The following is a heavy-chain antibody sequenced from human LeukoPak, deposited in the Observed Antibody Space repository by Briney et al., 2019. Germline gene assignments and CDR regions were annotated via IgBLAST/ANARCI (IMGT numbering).Heavy chain of an antibody. Sequence: GGSLRLSCAASGFTFSSYWMSWVRQAPGKGLERVANIKQDGSEKYYVDSVKGRFTTSRDNAKNSLYLQMNSLRAEDTAVYYCARSAAMVTGRFDYWGQGTLVTVSS. D-gene: IGHD5-18*01. CDR2: IKQDGSEK. CDR3: ARSAAMVTGRFDY. J-gene: IGHJ4*02. V-gene: IGHV3-7*01. CDR1: GFTFSSYW.